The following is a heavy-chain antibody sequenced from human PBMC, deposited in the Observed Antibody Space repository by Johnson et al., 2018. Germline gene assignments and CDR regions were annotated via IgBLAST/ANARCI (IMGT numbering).Heavy chain of an antibody. CDR2: IKQDGSEK. V-gene: IGHV3-7*01. D-gene: IGHD3-16*01. Sequence: EVQLLESGGGLVQPGGSLRLSCAASGFTFSRYWMNWVRQAPGKGLEWVANIKQDGSEKYYVDSVKGRFTISRANAKNSLYLQMTSLRAGDTAVSYCARDGGSWGFDAFDIWGQGTMVTVSS. CDR3: ARDGGSWGFDAFDI. J-gene: IGHJ3*02. CDR1: GFTFSRYW.